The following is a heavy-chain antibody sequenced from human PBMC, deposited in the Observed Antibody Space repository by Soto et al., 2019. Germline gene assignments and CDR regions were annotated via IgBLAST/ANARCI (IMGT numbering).Heavy chain of an antibody. CDR3: ARTPPANQTNSSSWYSDYYYYGMDV. D-gene: IGHD6-13*01. CDR1: GGSISSSSYY. CDR2: IYYSGST. J-gene: IGHJ6*02. Sequence: PSETLSLTCTVSGGSISSSSYYWGWIRQPPGKGLEWIGSIYYSGSTYYNPSLKSRVTISVDKSKNQFSLKLSSVTAADTAVYYCARTPPANQTNSSSWYSDYYYYGMDVWGQGTTVTVSS. V-gene: IGHV4-39*07.